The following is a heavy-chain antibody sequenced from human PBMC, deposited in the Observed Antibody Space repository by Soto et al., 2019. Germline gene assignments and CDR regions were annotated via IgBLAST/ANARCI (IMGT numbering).Heavy chain of an antibody. Sequence: SETLSLTCTVSGGSISSYYWSWIRQPPGKGLEWIGYIYNSGSTNYNPSLKSRVTISVDTSKNQFYLKLRSVTAADTAVYYCARVVGFRSRKNGMDVWGQGTTVTVSS. CDR1: GGSISSYY. J-gene: IGHJ6*02. CDR2: IYNSGST. V-gene: IGHV4-59*01. CDR3: ARVVGFRSRKNGMDV. D-gene: IGHD1-26*01.